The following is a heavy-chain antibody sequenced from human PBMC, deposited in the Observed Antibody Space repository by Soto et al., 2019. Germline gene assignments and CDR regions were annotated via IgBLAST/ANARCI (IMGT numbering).Heavy chain of an antibody. Sequence: GGSLRLSCAASGFTFSSYWMSWVRQAPGKGLEWVANIKQDGSEKYYVDSVKGRFTISRDNAKNSLYLQMNSLRAEDTAVYYCAREGSIAARPLHIWFDPWGQGTLVTVSS. CDR1: GFTFSSYW. D-gene: IGHD6-6*01. CDR3: AREGSIAARPLHIWFDP. CDR2: IKQDGSEK. V-gene: IGHV3-7*01. J-gene: IGHJ5*02.